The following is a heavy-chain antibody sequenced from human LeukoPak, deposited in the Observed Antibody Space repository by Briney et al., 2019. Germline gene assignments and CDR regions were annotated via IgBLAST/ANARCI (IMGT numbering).Heavy chain of an antibody. Sequence: AGGSLRLSCVASGFTFSRYWMHWVRQAPGKGLVWVSRINSDGRSTNYADSVKGRFSISRDNAENTLYLQMNSLRVEDTAVYYCARGFPRYNYDSGAYWGQGTLDTVSS. V-gene: IGHV3-74*01. J-gene: IGHJ4*02. CDR3: ARGFPRYNYDSGAY. D-gene: IGHD3-22*01. CDR1: GFTFSRYW. CDR2: INSDGRST.